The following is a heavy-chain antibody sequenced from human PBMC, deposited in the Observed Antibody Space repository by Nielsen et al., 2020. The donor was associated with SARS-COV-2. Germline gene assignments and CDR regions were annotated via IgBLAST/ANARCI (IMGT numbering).Heavy chain of an antibody. CDR1: GFTFDDYG. CDR2: INWNGGST. Sequence: GESLKISCAASGFTFDDYGMSWVRQAPGKGLEWVSGINWNGGSTGYGDSVKGRFTISRDNAKNSLYLQMNSLRAEDTAVYYCARAGARTIFGVVIADYGMDVWGQGTTVTVSS. J-gene: IGHJ6*02. CDR3: ARAGARTIFGVVIADYGMDV. D-gene: IGHD3-3*01. V-gene: IGHV3-20*04.